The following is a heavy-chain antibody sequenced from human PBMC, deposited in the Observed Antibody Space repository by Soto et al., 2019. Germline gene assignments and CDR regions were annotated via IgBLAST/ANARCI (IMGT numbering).Heavy chain of an antibody. CDR2: IYWDDDK. D-gene: IGHD6-6*01. Sequence: QITLKESGPTLVKPTQTLTLTCTFSGFSLSTSGVGVGWLRQPPGKALEWLALIYWDDDKRYSPSLKSRLTITQDTSKNQVVPTMTNTDPVDTATYYCARDSSSGYYYYGMDVWGQGTTVTVSS. J-gene: IGHJ6*02. CDR3: ARDSSSGYYYYGMDV. V-gene: IGHV2-5*02. CDR1: GFSLSTSGVG.